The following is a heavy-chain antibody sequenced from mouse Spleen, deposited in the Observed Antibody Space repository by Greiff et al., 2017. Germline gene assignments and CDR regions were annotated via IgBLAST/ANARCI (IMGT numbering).Heavy chain of an antibody. J-gene: IGHJ3*01. CDR2: IYPGSGNT. CDR3: ARGRGGSYDYDGNWFAY. Sequence: QVQLQQSGAELVRPGASVKLSCKASGYTFTDYYINWVKQRPGQGLEWIARIYPGSGNTYYNEKFKGKATLTAEKSSSTAYMQLSSLTSEDSAVYFCARGRGGSYDYDGNWFAYWGQGTLVTVSA. CDR1: GYTFTDYY. V-gene: IGHV1-76*01. D-gene: IGHD2-4*01.